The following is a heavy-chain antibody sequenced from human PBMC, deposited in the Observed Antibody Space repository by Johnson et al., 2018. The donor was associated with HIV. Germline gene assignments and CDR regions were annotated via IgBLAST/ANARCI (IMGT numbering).Heavy chain of an antibody. CDR3: AKIGDTAMVTGAFDI. D-gene: IGHD5-18*01. J-gene: IGHJ3*02. Sequence: VQLVESGGGLAKPAWSPRLSCAASQFTFSSYYMNCVRQAPGNGLELVGQVNPNGGSKYLTDSGKDRFNISRDNSKNTLYLQMNSLRAEDTAVYYCAKIGDTAMVTGAFDIWGQGTMVTVSS. CDR1: QFTFSSYY. V-gene: IGHV3-25*03. CDR2: VNPNGGSK.